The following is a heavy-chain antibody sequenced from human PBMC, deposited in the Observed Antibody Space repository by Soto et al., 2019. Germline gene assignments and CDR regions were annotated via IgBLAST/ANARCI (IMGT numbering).Heavy chain of an antibody. CDR1: GFTFSSYA. J-gene: IGHJ4*02. CDR3: ARGRYDSSGYYWGLDY. CDR2: ISYDGSNK. D-gene: IGHD3-22*01. Sequence: QVQLVESGGGVVQPGRSLRLSCAASGFTFSSYAMHWVRQAPGKGLEWVAVISYDGSNKYYADSVKGRFTISRDNSKNTLYLQMNSLRAEDTAVYYCARGRYDSSGYYWGLDYWGQGTLVTVSS. V-gene: IGHV3-30-3*01.